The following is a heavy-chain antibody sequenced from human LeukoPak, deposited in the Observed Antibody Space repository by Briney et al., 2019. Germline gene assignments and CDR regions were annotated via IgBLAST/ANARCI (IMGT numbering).Heavy chain of an antibody. J-gene: IGHJ6*03. V-gene: IGHV1-69*05. CDR3: ARAGMWFGDRYYYYYYMDV. CDR2: IIPIFGTA. CDR1: GGTFSSYA. Sequence: ASVKVSCKASGGTFSSYAISWVRQAPGQGLEWMGGIIPIFGTANYAQKFQGRVTITTDESTSTAYMELSSLRSEDTAVYHCARAGMWFGDRYYYYYYMDVWGKGTTVTVSS. D-gene: IGHD3-10*01.